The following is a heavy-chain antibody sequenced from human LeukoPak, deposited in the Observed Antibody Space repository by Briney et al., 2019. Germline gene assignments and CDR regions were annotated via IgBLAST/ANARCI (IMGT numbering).Heavy chain of an antibody. Sequence: ASVKLSCKASGYTFTSYGISWVRQAPGQGLEWMGWISAYNGNTNYAQKLQGRVTMTTDTSTSTAYMELRSLRSDDTAVYYCAREEWLGGGGASTSYYYYYMDVWGKGTTVTISS. V-gene: IGHV1-18*01. J-gene: IGHJ6*03. CDR2: ISAYNGNT. CDR3: AREEWLGGGGASTSYYYYYMDV. CDR1: GYTFTSYG. D-gene: IGHD3-10*01.